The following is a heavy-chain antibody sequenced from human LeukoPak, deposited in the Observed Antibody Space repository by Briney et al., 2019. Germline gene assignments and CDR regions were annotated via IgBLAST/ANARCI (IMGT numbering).Heavy chain of an antibody. CDR2: IYYSGST. D-gene: IGHD3-22*01. CDR1: GGSISGGGYY. V-gene: IGHV4-31*11. CDR3: ARVTDYYDSSGIDY. J-gene: IGHJ4*02. Sequence: SETLSLTCAVSGGSISGGGYYWSWIRQHPGKGLEWIGYIYYSGSTYYNPSLKSRVTISVDTSKNQFSLKLSSVTAADTAVYYCARVTDYYDSSGIDYWGQGTLVTVSS.